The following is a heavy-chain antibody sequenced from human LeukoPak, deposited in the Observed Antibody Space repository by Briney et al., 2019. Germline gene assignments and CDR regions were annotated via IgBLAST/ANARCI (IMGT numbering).Heavy chain of an antibody. CDR1: GFTFSSYA. J-gene: IGHJ4*02. V-gene: IGHV3-48*04. CDR2: ISSGGSPI. CDR3: AREDYYDASGYHRNFDS. D-gene: IGHD3-22*01. Sequence: GGSLRLSCAASGFTFSSYAMSWVRQAPGKGLEWVSYISSGGSPIYYADSVKGRFTISRDNAKKSLYLQMNSLRAEDTAVYYCAREDYYDASGYHRNFDSWGQGTLVTVSA.